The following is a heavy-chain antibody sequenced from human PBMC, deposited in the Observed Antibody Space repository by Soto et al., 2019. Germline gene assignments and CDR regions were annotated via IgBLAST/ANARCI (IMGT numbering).Heavy chain of an antibody. Sequence: QVQLVQSGAEVKKPGSSVKVSCKASGGTFSSYAISWVRQAPGQGLEWMGGIIPIFGTANYAQKFQGRVTITAGKSTSTAYMELSSLRSEDTAVYYCARDADYYDSSGYYYTYWGQGTLVTVSS. CDR1: GGTFSSYA. V-gene: IGHV1-69*06. CDR2: IIPIFGTA. CDR3: ARDADYYDSSGYYYTY. D-gene: IGHD3-22*01. J-gene: IGHJ4*02.